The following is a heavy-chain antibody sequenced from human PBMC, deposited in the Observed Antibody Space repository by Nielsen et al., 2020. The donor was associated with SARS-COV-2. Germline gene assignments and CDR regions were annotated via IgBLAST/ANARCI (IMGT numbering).Heavy chain of an antibody. V-gene: IGHV3-21*01. D-gene: IGHD3-10*01. Sequence: GESLKISCAASGFTFSSYSMNWVHQAPGKGLEWVSSISSSSSYIYYADSVKGRFTISRDNAKNSLYLQMNSLRAEDTAVYYCARDNPFTVWFGELTGRNAMDVWGQGTTVTVSS. CDR3: ARDNPFTVWFGELTGRNAMDV. CDR2: ISSSSSYI. CDR1: GFTFSSYS. J-gene: IGHJ6*02.